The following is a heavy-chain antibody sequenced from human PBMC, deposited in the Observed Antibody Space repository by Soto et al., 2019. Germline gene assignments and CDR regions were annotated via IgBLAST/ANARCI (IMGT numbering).Heavy chain of an antibody. CDR2: FYYTGNT. V-gene: IGHV4-39*01. D-gene: IGHD6-13*01. CDR1: GGSISSSSYY. J-gene: IGHJ4*02. CDR3: ARHYSSSSPYFDY. Sequence: KQSQTLSLTCTVSGGSISSSSYYWGWIRQPPGKGLEWIGSFYYTGNTYYNPSLKSRVTISVDTSKNQFSLKLSSVTAADTAVYYCARHYSSSSPYFDYWGQGTLVTVSS.